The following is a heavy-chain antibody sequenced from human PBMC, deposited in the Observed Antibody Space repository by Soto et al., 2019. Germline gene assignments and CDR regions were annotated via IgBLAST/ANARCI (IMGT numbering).Heavy chain of an antibody. CDR3: AKGLINGRWYAED. Sequence: PGGSLRLSCGASGFTFSSCVMTWVRQAPGKGLEWVSCITDSGTGTYYADSVKGRFTISRDNSKNTMYLQMNNLRAEDTGVYYCAKGLINGRWYAEDWGQGTLVTSPQ. CDR1: GFTFSSCV. V-gene: IGHV3-23*01. CDR2: ITDSGTGT. D-gene: IGHD6-13*01. J-gene: IGHJ4*02.